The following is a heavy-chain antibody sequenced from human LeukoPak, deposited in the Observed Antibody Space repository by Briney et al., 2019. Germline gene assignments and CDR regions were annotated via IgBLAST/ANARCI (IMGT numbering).Heavy chain of an antibody. J-gene: IGHJ6*02. D-gene: IGHD3-10*01. Sequence: ASVKVSCKASGYTFTSYYMHWVRQAPGQGLEWMGIINPSGGSTSYAQKFQGRVTMTRDTSTSTVYMELSSLRSEDTAVYYCARDLLWFGEFSNQYYYYYYGMDVWGQGTTVTVSS. CDR2: INPSGGST. CDR1: GYTFTSYY. CDR3: ARDLLWFGEFSNQYYYYYYGMDV. V-gene: IGHV1-46*01.